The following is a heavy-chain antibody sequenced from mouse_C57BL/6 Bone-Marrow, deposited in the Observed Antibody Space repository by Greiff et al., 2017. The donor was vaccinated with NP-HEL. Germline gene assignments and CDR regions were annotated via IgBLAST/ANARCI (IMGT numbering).Heavy chain of an antibody. CDR1: GFNIKDDY. V-gene: IGHV14-4*01. CDR2: IDPENGDT. CDR3: STQDSLFAY. J-gene: IGHJ3*01. Sequence: VQLQQSGAELVRPGASVKLSCTASGFNIKDDYMHWVKQRPEQGLEWIGWIDPENGDTEYASKFQGKATITADTSSNTAYLQLSSLTSEDTAVYYGSTQDSLFAYWGRGTLVTVSA. D-gene: IGHD3-2*01.